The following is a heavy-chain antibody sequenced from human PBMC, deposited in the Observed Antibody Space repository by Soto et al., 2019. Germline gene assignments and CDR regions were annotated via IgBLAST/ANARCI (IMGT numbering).Heavy chain of an antibody. J-gene: IGHJ4*02. V-gene: IGHV4-30-2*01. CDR3: ARSTGEIAVAPFDY. CDR1: GGSISSGGYS. CDR2: IYHSGST. D-gene: IGHD6-19*01. Sequence: QLQLQESGSGLVKPSQTLSLTCAVSGGSISSGGYSWSWIRQPPGKGLEWIGYIYHSGSTYYNPSLKSRVTISVDRSKNQFSLKLSSVTAADTAVYYCARSTGEIAVAPFDYWGQGTLVTVSS.